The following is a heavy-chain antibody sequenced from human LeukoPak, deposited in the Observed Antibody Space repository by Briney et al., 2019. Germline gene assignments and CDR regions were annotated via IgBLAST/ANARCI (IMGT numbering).Heavy chain of an antibody. Sequence: GGSLRLSCAASGFTFSTYWMTWVRQAPGKGLEWVANIKQDGSEKNYVDSVKGRFTISRDNAKNSLYLQMNSLRAEDTAVYYCARIRSGSYGSRRYYYYYGMDVWGQGTTVTVSS. D-gene: IGHD5-18*01. V-gene: IGHV3-7*01. CDR2: IKQDGSEK. CDR1: GFTFSTYW. CDR3: ARIRSGSYGSRRYYYYYGMDV. J-gene: IGHJ6*02.